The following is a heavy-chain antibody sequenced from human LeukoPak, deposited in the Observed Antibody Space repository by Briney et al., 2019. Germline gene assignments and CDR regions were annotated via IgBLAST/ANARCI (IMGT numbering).Heavy chain of an antibody. V-gene: IGHV3-74*01. CDR3: ATNGGAYGDFYNY. Sequence: GGSLRLSCAASGFTFSSYGMHWVRQAPGKGLVWVSRISGDGGNIRYADSVKGRFTISRDNAKNTLYLQMNSLRAEDTAAYYCATNGGAYGDFYNYWGQGTLVTVSS. CDR1: GFTFSSYG. D-gene: IGHD4-17*01. J-gene: IGHJ4*02. CDR2: ISGDGGNI.